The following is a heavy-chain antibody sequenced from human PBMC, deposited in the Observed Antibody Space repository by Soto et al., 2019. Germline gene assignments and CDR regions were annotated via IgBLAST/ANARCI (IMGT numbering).Heavy chain of an antibody. CDR2: IKQDGSEK. D-gene: IGHD2-2*01. J-gene: IGHJ3*02. V-gene: IGHV3-7*01. Sequence: GGSLRLSCAASGFTFSSYWMSWVRQAPGKGLEWVANIKQDGSEKYYVDSVKGRFTISRANAKNSLYLQMNSLRAEDTAVYYCASLPGQLLLDAFDIWGQGTMVTVSS. CDR3: ASLPGQLLLDAFDI. CDR1: GFTFSSYW.